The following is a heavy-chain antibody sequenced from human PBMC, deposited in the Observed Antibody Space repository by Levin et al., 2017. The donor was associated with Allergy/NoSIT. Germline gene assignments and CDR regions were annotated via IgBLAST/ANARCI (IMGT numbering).Heavy chain of an antibody. CDR2: IYYSGST. CDR3: ALTTVITRVLDY. Sequence: SQTLSLTCTVSGGSISNGDYYWSWIRQPPGKGLEWIGYIYYSGSTHYNPSLKGRITISVDTSKNQFSLKLSSMAAADTAVYYCALTTVITRVLDYWGQGTLVTVSS. V-gene: IGHV4-30-4*01. D-gene: IGHD4-17*01. J-gene: IGHJ4*02. CDR1: GGSISNGDYY.